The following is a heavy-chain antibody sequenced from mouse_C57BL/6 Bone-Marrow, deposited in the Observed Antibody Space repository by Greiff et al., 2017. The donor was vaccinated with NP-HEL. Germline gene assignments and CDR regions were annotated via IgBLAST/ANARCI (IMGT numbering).Heavy chain of an antibody. CDR2: ISYDGSN. CDR1: GYSITSGYY. V-gene: IGHV3-6*01. J-gene: IGHJ3*01. Sequence: VQLKESGPGLVKPSQSLSLTCSVTGYSITSGYYWNWIRQFPGNKLEWMGYISYDGSNNYNPSLKNRISITRDTSKNQFFLKLNSVTTEDTATYYCARVDSSGLTYWGQGTLVTVSA. D-gene: IGHD3-2*02. CDR3: ARVDSSGLTY.